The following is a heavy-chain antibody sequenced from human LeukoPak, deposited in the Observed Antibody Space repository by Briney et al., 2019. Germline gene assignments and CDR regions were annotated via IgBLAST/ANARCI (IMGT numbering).Heavy chain of an antibody. CDR2: INHSGST. Sequence: PSETLSLTCAVYGGSFGGYYWSWIRQPPGKGLEWIGEINHSGSTNYNPSLKSRVTISIDTSKNQFSLKLSSVTAADTAVYYCARSEYDYVWGSYRYSPYYFDYWGQGTLVTVSS. J-gene: IGHJ4*02. V-gene: IGHV4-34*01. CDR1: GGSFGGYY. D-gene: IGHD3-16*02. CDR3: ARSEYDYVWGSYRYSPYYFDY.